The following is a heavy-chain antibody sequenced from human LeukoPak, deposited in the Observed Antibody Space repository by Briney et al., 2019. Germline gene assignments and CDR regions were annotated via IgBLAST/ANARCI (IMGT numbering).Heavy chain of an antibody. CDR2: ISSSSSTI. D-gene: IGHD1-26*01. CDR1: GFTFSSYS. J-gene: IGHJ4*02. CDR3: ARHISGSSISALRY. Sequence: GGSLRLSCAASGFTFSSYSMNWVRQAPGKGLEWVSYISSSSSTIYYVDSVKGRFTISRDNAKNSLYLQMNSLRAEDTAVYYCARHISGSSISALRYWGQGTPVTVSS. V-gene: IGHV3-48*01.